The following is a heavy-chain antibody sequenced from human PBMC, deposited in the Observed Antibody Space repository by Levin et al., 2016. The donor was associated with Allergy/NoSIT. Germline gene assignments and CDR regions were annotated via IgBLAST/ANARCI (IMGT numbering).Heavy chain of an antibody. D-gene: IGHD3-16*01. V-gene: IGHV3-23*01. Sequence: GESLKISCAVSGFTFSNYAMYWVRQAPGKGLEWVSYISTSGGDTYSADSVRGRFTISRDNSKNTVFLQMNSLRVEDTAMYYCARPRGPRKTFYSGMDVWGQGTTVIVSS. CDR2: ISTSGGDT. CDR3: ARPRGPRKTFYSGMDV. J-gene: IGHJ6*02. CDR1: GFTFSNYA.